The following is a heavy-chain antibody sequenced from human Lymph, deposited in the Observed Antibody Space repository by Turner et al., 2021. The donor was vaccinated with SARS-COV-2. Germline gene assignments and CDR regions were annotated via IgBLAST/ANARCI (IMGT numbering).Heavy chain of an antibody. CDR2: INPNSGGT. CDR1: GYTFPVYY. D-gene: IGHD3-3*01. Sequence: QVQLVQSGAEVKKPGASLKVSCTASGYTFPVYYMHWVRQAPGQGLEWMGWINPNSGGTNDAQKFQGRVTMTRDTSISTAYMELSRLRSDDTAVYYCARDVERYNDFWSGYSGGYGLDVWGQGTTVTVSS. CDR3: ARDVERYNDFWSGYSGGYGLDV. J-gene: IGHJ6*02. V-gene: IGHV1-2*02.